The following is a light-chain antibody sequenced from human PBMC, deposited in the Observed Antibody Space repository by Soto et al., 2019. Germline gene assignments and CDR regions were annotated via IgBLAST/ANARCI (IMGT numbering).Light chain of an antibody. V-gene: IGLV3-21*02. J-gene: IGLJ3*02. CDR1: NIESKS. CDR2: DDS. Sequence: SYVLTQPPSVSVAPGQTATITCGGNNIESKSVHWYQQRPGQAPVLVVYDDSVRPSGIPDRFSGSNSGNTATLTISRVEAGDEADFYCQVWDSTSYHPGVVFGGGTQLTV. CDR3: QVWDSTSYHPGVV.